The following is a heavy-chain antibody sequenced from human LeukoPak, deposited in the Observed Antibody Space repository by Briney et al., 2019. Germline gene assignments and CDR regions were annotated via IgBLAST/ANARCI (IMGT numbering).Heavy chain of an antibody. J-gene: IGHJ4*02. V-gene: IGHV4-59*08. D-gene: IGHD3-10*01. CDR2: IYYSGST. Sequence: GSLRLSCAASGFTFSNYNFYWVRQAPGKGLEWIGYIYYSGSTYYNPSLKSRVTISVDTSKNQFSLELNSVTATDTAVYYCARHYGPWGQGTLVTVSS. CDR3: ARHYGP. CDR1: GFTFSNYNFY.